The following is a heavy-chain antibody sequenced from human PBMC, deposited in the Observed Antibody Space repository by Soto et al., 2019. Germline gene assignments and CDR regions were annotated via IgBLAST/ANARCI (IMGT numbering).Heavy chain of an antibody. V-gene: IGHV3-23*01. J-gene: IGHJ4*02. D-gene: IGHD6-13*01. CDR3: AKSPYTNTWYYLHY. CDR1: GFTFSSYA. CDR2: ISGSGGST. Sequence: GGSLRLSCAASGFTFSSYAITWVRQTPGKGLEWVSGISGSGGSTDYADSVKGRFTISRDGSRNTLYLQMNSLRAEDTAVYYCAKSPYTNTWYYLHYWGQGTLVTVSS.